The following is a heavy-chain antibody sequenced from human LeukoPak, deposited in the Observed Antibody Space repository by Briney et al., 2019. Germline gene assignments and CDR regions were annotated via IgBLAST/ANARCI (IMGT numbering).Heavy chain of an antibody. CDR3: ARDLVTVTKGFDI. J-gene: IGHJ3*02. V-gene: IGHV4-59*11. Sequence: SETLSLTCAVSDDSFSSHYWTWIRQPPGKGLGWIGYISYIRSTNYNPSLKSRVTISIDTSKNQCSLKLSSVTAADTAVYYCARDLVTVTKGFDIWGQGTMVSVSS. D-gene: IGHD4-17*01. CDR2: ISYIRST. CDR1: DDSFSSHY.